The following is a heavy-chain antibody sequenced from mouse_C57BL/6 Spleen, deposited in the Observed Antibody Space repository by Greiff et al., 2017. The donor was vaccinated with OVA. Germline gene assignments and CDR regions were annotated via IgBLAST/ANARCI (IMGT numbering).Heavy chain of an antibody. CDR1: GYSITSGYY. D-gene: IGHD4-1*01. V-gene: IGHV3-6*01. J-gene: IGHJ2*01. CDR2: ISYDGSN. Sequence: VQLQQSGPGLVKPSQSLSLTCSVTGYSITSGYYCNWIRQFPGNKLEWMGYISYDGSNNYNPSLKNRISITRDTSKNQFFLKLKSVTTEDTATYYCARDWDCFDYRGQGTTLTVSS. CDR3: ARDWDCFDY.